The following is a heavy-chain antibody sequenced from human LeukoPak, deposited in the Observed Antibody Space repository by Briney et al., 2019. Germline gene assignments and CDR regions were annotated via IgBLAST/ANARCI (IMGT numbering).Heavy chain of an antibody. D-gene: IGHD4-11*01. J-gene: IGHJ4*02. Sequence: GGSLRLSCAASGLTFRNYAMSWVRQAPGKGLEWVSVICANDGNTYYADAVKGRFTISRDNSKDTLYLQMDSLRAEDTAVYYCAKIWGDYRRDYFDYWGQGTLVTVSS. V-gene: IGHV3-23*01. CDR3: AKIWGDYRRDYFDY. CDR1: GLTFRNYA. CDR2: ICANDGNT.